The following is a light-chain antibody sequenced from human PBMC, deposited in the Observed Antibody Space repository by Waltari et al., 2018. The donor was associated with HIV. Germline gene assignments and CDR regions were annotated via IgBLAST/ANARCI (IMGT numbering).Light chain of an antibody. V-gene: IGLV1-40*01. J-gene: IGLJ2*01. CDR3: QSYDSSLSGSV. CDR2: GNN. Sequence: QSVLTQPPSVSGAPGQRVTISGTGSSSNIGAGYDVHWYQQLPGTAPELLIYGNNNRPSGVPDRFSGSKSGTSASLAITGLQAEDEADYYCQSYDSSLSGSVFGGGTKLTVL. CDR1: SSNIGAGYD.